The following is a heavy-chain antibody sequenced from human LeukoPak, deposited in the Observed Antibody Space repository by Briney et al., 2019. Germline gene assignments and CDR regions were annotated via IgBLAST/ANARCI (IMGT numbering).Heavy chain of an antibody. CDR1: GGSISDFY. J-gene: IGHJ4*02. CDR3: AQVTVGGHFDF. D-gene: IGHD6-19*01. V-gene: IGHV4-4*07. CDR2: VSATGST. Sequence: SEPLSLTCTVSGGSISDFYWSWIRQPAGKGLEYIGRVSATGSTSFNPSLQSRVTMSVDTSKSQFSLKLSSVTAADTAVYYCAQVTVGGHFDFWGQGILVTVSS.